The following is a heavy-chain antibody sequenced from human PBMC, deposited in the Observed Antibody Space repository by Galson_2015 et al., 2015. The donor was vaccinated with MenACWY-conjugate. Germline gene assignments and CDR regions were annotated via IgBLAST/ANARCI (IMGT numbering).Heavy chain of an antibody. J-gene: IGHJ4*02. CDR1: GFTLSTYS. V-gene: IGHV3-48*01. CDR3: ARVRSGGYFDS. CDR2: INSRSSTI. D-gene: IGHD3-22*01. Sequence: SLRLSCAASGFTLSTYSMSWVRQAPGKGLEWVSYINSRSSTISYADSVKDRITISRDTAKNSLYLQVNSLRAEDTAVYYCARVRSGGYFDSWGLGTLVTVSS.